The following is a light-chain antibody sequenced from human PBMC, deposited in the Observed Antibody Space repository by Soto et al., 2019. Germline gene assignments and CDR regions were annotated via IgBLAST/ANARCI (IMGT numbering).Light chain of an antibody. CDR2: DAS. J-gene: IGKJ1*01. V-gene: IGKV1-5*01. CDR1: QSVSSW. CDR3: QQCNFYPWT. Sequence: DIQMTQSPSTLSASVGDRVTITCRASQSVSSWLAWYQQKPGKAPKLLIYDASSLESGVPLRFSGSGSGTEFTLTISSLQPDDFATYYCQQCNFYPWTFGQWTKVEIK.